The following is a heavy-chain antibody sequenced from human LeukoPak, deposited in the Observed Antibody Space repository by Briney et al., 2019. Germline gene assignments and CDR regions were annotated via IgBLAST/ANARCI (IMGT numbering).Heavy chain of an antibody. CDR3: AKGSGYSYSNGAFDY. CDR1: GFTFSSYW. V-gene: IGHV3-9*01. Sequence: PGGSLRLSCAASGFTFSSYWMHWVRQAPGKGLEWVSGISWNSGSIGYAYSVKGRFTISRDNAENSLYLQLNSLRAEDTALYYCAKGSGYSYSNGAFDYWGQGTLVTVSS. J-gene: IGHJ4*02. CDR2: ISWNSGSI. D-gene: IGHD5-18*01.